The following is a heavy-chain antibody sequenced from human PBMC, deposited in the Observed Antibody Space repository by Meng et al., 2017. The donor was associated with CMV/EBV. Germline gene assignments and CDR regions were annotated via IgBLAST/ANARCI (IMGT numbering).Heavy chain of an antibody. V-gene: IGHV6-1*01. D-gene: IGHD1-1*01. Sequence: SQTLSLTCAISGDCVSITSAAWNWIRQSPSRGLEWLGRTYYRSKWYNDYAVSVKSRITINPDTSKNQFSLQLNSVTPEDTAAYYCARGRERPYYYYGMDVWGQGTTVTVSS. CDR3: ARGRERPYYYYGMDV. CDR2: TYYRSKWYN. J-gene: IGHJ6*02. CDR1: GDCVSITSAA.